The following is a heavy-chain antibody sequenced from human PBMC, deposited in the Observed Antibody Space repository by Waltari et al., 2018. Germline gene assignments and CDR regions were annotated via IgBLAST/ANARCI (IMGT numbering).Heavy chain of an antibody. CDR2: MSSSSSYI. CDR1: GFTFRSYS. V-gene: IGHV3-21*01. J-gene: IGHJ4*02. D-gene: IGHD6-19*01. Sequence: EVQLVESGGGLVKPGGSLRLSCAASGFTFRSYSMNWVRQAPGKGLEWVSSMSSSSSYIYYADAVKGRFTISRDNAKNSLYLQMNSLRAEDTAVYYCAGSSGWFNWGQGTLVTVSS. CDR3: AGSSGWFN.